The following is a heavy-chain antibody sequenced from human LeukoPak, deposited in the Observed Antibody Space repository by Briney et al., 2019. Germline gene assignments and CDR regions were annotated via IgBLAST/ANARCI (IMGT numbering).Heavy chain of an antibody. CDR3: AIRGVSSNSLFDH. J-gene: IGHJ4*02. CDR2: ISGRGGSK. D-gene: IGHD6-6*01. V-gene: IGHV3-23*01. CDR1: GFTFSSFG. Sequence: GLLRLSCAASGFTFSSFGMSWVRQAPGKGLEWVSAISGRGGSKYYADSVKGRFLISRENSRDTLYLQMNRLRAEDTAVYYCAIRGVSSNSLFDHWGQGTLVTVSS.